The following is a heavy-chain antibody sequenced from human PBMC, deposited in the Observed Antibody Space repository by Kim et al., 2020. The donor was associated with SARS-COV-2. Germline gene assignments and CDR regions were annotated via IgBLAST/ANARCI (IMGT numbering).Heavy chain of an antibody. CDR3: AKDLVSSSFRAFHI. V-gene: IGHV3-9*01. J-gene: IGHJ3*02. D-gene: IGHD6-6*01. CDR1: GFTFGDFA. Sequence: GGSLRLSCAASGFTFGDFAMHWVRQVPGKGLERVSGLSWNSGVIGYADSVKGRFSISRHNAGNSLYLQMNSLRAEDTASYYCAKDLVSSSFRAFHIWGQGTMVAVYS. CDR2: LSWNSGVI.